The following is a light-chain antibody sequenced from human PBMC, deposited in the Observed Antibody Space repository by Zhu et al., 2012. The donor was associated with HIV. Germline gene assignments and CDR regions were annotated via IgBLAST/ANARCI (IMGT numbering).Light chain of an antibody. CDR1: QSVSSY. Sequence: EIVLTQSPATLSLSPGERATLSCRASQSVSSYLAWYQQKPGQAPRLLIYDASNRATGIPARFSGSGSGTDFTLTISSLEPEDFAVYYCQQRSDWPPLTFGGGQGGDQT. CDR2: DAS. J-gene: IGKJ4*01. V-gene: IGKV3-11*01. CDR3: QQRSDWPPLT.